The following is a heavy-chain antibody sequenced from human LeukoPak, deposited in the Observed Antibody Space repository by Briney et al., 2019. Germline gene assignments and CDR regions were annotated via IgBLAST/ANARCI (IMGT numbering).Heavy chain of an antibody. CDR1: GGSISSSSYY. V-gene: IGHV4-39*07. CDR3: ARAKDYSNYGGWFDP. D-gene: IGHD4-11*01. CDR2: IYYSGST. J-gene: IGHJ5*02. Sequence: SETLSLTCTVSGGSISSSSYYWGWIRQPPGKGLEWIGSIYYSGSTYYNPSLKSRVHISVDTSKNQFSLKLSSVTAADTAVYYCARAKDYSNYGGWFDPWGQGTLVTVSS.